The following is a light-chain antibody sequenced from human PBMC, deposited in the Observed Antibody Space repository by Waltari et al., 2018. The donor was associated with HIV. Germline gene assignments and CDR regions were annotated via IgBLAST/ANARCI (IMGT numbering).Light chain of an antibody. Sequence: DIQLTQSPSFLSASVGDRVTITCRASQGISSHLAWYQQKPGKAPILLIYAASTLQSGVPSRFRGSGSGTEFTLTISSLQPEDFATYYCQQYGSSPLFTFGPGTKVDFK. J-gene: IGKJ3*01. CDR3: QQYGSSPLFT. CDR2: AAS. CDR1: QGISSH. V-gene: IGKV1-9*01.